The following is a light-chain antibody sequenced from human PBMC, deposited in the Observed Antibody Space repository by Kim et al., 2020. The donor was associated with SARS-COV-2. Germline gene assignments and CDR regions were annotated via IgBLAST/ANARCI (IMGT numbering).Light chain of an antibody. CDR3: QQYVISPIT. V-gene: IGKV3-20*01. CDR2: ATS. J-gene: IGKJ5*01. CDR1: QSISSSY. Sequence: SPGESATLSCRVSQSISSSYLAWYQQKVGQAPRLLIYATSTRATGIPDRFSGSGSGTDFTLTISRLEPEDFAVYYCQQYVISPITFGQGTRLEIK.